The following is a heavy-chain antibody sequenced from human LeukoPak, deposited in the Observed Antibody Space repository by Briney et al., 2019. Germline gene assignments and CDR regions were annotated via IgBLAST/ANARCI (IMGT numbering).Heavy chain of an antibody. CDR1: GGSISSGSYY. Sequence: SETLSLTCTVSGGSISSGSYYWSWIRQPAGKGLEWIGRIYTSGSTNYHPSLKNRVTISLDTSKNHFSLKLSSVTAADTAMYYCARMTGSACELLVVSRGTGTPVTVSS. J-gene: IGHJ4*02. CDR3: ARMTGSACELLVVS. CDR2: IYTSGST. V-gene: IGHV4-61*02. D-gene: IGHD4/OR15-4a*01.